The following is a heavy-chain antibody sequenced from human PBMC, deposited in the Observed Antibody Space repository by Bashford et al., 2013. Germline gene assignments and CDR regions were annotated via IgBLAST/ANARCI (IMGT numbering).Heavy chain of an antibody. J-gene: IGHJ5*02. CDR3: ARRPRTIMGYSWFDT. CDR2: IYSSGNT. V-gene: IGHV4-59*08. D-gene: IGHD6-13*01. Sequence: WIRQPPGKRLEWIGYIYSSGNTNYNPSLKSRVTISVDTSKNQFSLNMSSVTAADTAVYYCARRPRTIMGYSWFDTWGQGNPGHRLL.